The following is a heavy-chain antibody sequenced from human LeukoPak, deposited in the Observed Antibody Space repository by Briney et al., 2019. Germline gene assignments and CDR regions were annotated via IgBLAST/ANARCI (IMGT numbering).Heavy chain of an antibody. CDR1: GGSISSYY. Sequence: SETLSLTCTVSGGSISSYYWSWIRQPPGKGLEWIGYIYYSGSANYNPSLKSRVTISVDTPKNQFSLKLSSVTAADTAVYYCARRLVRANYFDYWGQGTLVTVSS. J-gene: IGHJ4*02. CDR3: ARRLVRANYFDY. CDR2: IYYSGSA. V-gene: IGHV4-59*01. D-gene: IGHD3-10*01.